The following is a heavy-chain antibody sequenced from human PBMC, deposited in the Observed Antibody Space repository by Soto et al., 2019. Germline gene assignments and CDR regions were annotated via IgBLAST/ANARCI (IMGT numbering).Heavy chain of an antibody. CDR3: VRATYFSDSSGYTRCLDY. Sequence: VQLVESGGGLVTPGGSLRLSCAASGFTFSDYYIDWVRQAPGKGLEWVGRSRDKPQGYSTAYAASVKGRFTTSRDESKNSAYLQMNSLKTEDTAVYYCVRATYFSDSSGYTRCLDYWGQGTLVTVSS. V-gene: IGHV3-72*01. D-gene: IGHD3-22*01. J-gene: IGHJ4*02. CDR1: GFTFSDYY. CDR2: SRDKPQGYST.